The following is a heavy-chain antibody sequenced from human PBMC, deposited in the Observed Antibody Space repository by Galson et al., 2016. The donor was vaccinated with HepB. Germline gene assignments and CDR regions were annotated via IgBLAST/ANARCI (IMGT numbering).Heavy chain of an antibody. CDR3: AATIHCTGGSCHFYFDY. Sequence: SLRLSCAASGFTFSSYAMHWVRQAPGKGLEWVAVIWYDGSESYYGDSVKGRFTISRDNSHNTLYLQTNRLRAEDTAVYYCAATIHCTGGSCHFYFDYWGQGTLVTVSS. J-gene: IGHJ4*02. CDR2: IWYDGSES. V-gene: IGHV3-33*01. CDR1: GFTFSSYA. D-gene: IGHD2-15*01.